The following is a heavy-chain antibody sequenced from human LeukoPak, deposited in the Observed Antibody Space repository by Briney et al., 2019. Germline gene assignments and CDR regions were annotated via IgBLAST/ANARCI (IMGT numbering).Heavy chain of an antibody. CDR2: IKQDGSEK. D-gene: IGHD3-3*01. J-gene: IGHJ4*02. CDR3: ARARITIFGVVIRPFDY. CDR1: GFTFSSYW. V-gene: IGHV3-7*03. Sequence: AGGSLRLSCAASGFTFSSYWMSWVRQAPGKGLEWVANIKQDGSEKYYVDSVKGRFTISRDNAKNSLYLQMNSLRAEDTAVYYCARARITIFGVVIRPFDYWGQGTLVTVSS.